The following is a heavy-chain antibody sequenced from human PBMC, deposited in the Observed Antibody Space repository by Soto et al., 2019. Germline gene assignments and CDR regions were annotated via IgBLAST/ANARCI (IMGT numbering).Heavy chain of an antibody. CDR2: IYYSGST. CDR1: GGSISSYY. J-gene: IGHJ6*03. CDR3: ARVVYSYGYMLYYYYMDV. Sequence: SETLSLTCTVSGGSISSYYWSWIRQPPGKGLEWIGYIYYSGSTNYNPSLKSRVTISVDTSKNQFSLKLSSVTAADTAVYYCARVVYSYGYMLYYYYMDVWGKGTPVTVSS. V-gene: IGHV4-59*01. D-gene: IGHD5-18*01.